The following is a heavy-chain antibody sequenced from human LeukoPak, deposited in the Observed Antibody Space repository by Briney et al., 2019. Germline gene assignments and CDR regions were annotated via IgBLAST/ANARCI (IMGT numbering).Heavy chain of an antibody. V-gene: IGHV1-46*01. J-gene: IGHJ6*02. CDR3: ARDHVTHKGLGYDPYYYYYGMDV. D-gene: IGHD3-3*01. CDR1: GYTFTSYY. CDR2: INPSGGST. Sequence: ASVKVSCKASGYTFTSYYMHWVRQAPGQGLEWKGIINPSGGSTSYAQKFQGRVTMTRDTSTSTVYMELSSLRSEDTAVYYCARDHVTHKGLGYDPYYYYYGMDVWGQGTTVTVSS.